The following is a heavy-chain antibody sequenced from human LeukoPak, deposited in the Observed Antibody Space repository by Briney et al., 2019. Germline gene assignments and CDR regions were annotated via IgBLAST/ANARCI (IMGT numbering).Heavy chain of an antibody. V-gene: IGHV1-69*13. J-gene: IGHJ6*02. Sequence: SVNVSCKASGGTFSIYAINWVRQAPGQGLEWMGGIIPIFGTANYAQKFQGRVTITADESTSTAYMVLSSLRSEDTAVYYCARCNHDSSGHWFGMDVWGQGTTVTVSS. D-gene: IGHD3-22*01. CDR2: IIPIFGTA. CDR1: GGTFSIYA. CDR3: ARCNHDSSGHWFGMDV.